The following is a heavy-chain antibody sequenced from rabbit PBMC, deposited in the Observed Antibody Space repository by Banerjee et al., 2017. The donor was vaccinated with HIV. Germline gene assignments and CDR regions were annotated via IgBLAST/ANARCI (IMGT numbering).Heavy chain of an antibody. J-gene: IGHJ4*01. V-gene: IGHV1S45*01. CDR1: GFSFSSSYY. CDR3: TRGSAYAGAGYAL. Sequence: QEQLEESGGDLVKPEGSLTLTCTASGFSFSSSYYMCWVRQAPGKGLELIACIYTSSGSTYYASWAKGRFTISKTSSTTVTLQMTSLTAADTATCFCTRGSAYAGAGYALWGPGTLVTVS. D-gene: IGHD4-2*01. CDR2: IYTSSGST.